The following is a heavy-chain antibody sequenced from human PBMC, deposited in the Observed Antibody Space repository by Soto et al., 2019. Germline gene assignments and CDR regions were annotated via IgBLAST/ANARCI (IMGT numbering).Heavy chain of an antibody. CDR1: GGSFSGYY. CDR2: INHSGST. J-gene: IGHJ4*02. Sequence: SETLSLTCAVYGGSFSGYYWSWIRQPPGKGLEWIGEINHSGSTNYNPSLKSRVTISVDTSKNQFSLKLSSVTAADTAVYYCARNSAGIAARPLGYWGQGTLVTVSS. V-gene: IGHV4-34*01. CDR3: ARNSAGIAARPLGY. D-gene: IGHD6-6*01.